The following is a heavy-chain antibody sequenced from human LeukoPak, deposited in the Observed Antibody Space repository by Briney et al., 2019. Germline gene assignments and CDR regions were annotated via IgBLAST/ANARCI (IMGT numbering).Heavy chain of an antibody. J-gene: IGHJ4*02. D-gene: IGHD6-13*01. Sequence: ASVKVSCKVSGYTLTELSMHWVRQAPGKGLEWMGGFDPEDGETIYAQKFQGRVTVTEDTSTDTAYMELSSLRSEDTAVYYCATGRIEQQLPCWGQGTLVTVSS. CDR3: ATGRIEQQLPC. V-gene: IGHV1-24*01. CDR2: FDPEDGET. CDR1: GYTLTELS.